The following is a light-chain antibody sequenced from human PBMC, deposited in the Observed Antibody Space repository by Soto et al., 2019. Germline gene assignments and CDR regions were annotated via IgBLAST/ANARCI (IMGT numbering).Light chain of an antibody. Sequence: QSVLTQPPSVSAAPGQTVTLSCSGSSSNIARNYVSWYQQFPGTAPKLFIYDNNKRPSGIPDRFSGSKSGTSATLGITGLQTGDEAEYYCGTWDSSLSAIIFGGGTKLTVL. CDR3: GTWDSSLSAII. CDR1: SSNIARNY. CDR2: DNN. V-gene: IGLV1-51*01. J-gene: IGLJ2*01.